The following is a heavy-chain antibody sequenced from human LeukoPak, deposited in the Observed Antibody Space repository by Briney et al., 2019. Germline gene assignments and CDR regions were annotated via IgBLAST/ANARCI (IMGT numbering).Heavy chain of an antibody. D-gene: IGHD3-22*01. CDR2: ISDTGRRT. V-gene: IGHV3-23*01. Sequence: GGSLRLSCAASGFTFNDYAMSWVRQAAGKGLEWVSGISDTGRRTFYADSVKGRFTISRDDSKNTLYLQMNSLRAEDTAVYYCAKTYYYDSSGYSPHFDYWGQGTLVTVSS. CDR1: GFTFNDYA. CDR3: AKTYYYDSSGYSPHFDY. J-gene: IGHJ4*02.